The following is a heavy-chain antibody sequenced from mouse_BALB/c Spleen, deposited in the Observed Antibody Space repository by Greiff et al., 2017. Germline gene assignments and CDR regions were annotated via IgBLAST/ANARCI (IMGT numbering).Heavy chain of an antibody. CDR2: IYPGDGDT. J-gene: IGHJ4*01. D-gene: IGHD3-1*01. CDR3: ARMGYGRAMDY. CDR1: GYAFSSSW. Sequence: QVQLQQSGPELVKPGASVKISCKASGYAFSSSWMNWVKQRPGQGLEWIGRIYPGDGDTNYNGKFKGKATLTADKSSSTAYMQLSSLTSVDSAVYFCARMGYGRAMDYWGQGTSVTVSS. V-gene: IGHV1-82*01.